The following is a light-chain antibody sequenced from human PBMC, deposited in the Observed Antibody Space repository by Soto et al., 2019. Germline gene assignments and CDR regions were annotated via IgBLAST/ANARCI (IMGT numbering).Light chain of an antibody. CDR2: EVT. J-gene: IGLJ3*02. CDR1: SSDVGGYNY. Sequence: QSVLTQPASVAGSPGQSITISCTGTSSDVGGYNYVSWYQQHPGQVPKLTIYEVTNRPSGVSSRFSGSKSGNTASLTISGLQAEDEADYYCSSYTNSDTWVFGGGTKVTVL. V-gene: IGLV2-14*01. CDR3: SSYTNSDTWV.